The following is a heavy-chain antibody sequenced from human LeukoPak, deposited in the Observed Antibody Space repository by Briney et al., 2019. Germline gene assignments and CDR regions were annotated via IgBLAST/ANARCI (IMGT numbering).Heavy chain of an antibody. D-gene: IGHD2-2*02. Sequence: SETLSHTCAVYGGSFSGYYWSWIRQPPGKGLEWIGEINHRGSANYNPSLKSRVTISVDTSKNQFSLKLSSVTAADTAVYYCARGDGYCSSTSCYKGAQFDYWGQGTLVTVSS. CDR3: ARGDGYCSSTSCYKGAQFDY. CDR2: INHRGSA. CDR1: GGSFSGYY. V-gene: IGHV4-34*01. J-gene: IGHJ4*02.